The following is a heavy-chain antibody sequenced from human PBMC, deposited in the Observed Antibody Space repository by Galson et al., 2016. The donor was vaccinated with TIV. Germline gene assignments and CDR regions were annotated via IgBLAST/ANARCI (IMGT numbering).Heavy chain of an antibody. V-gene: IGHV1-69*13. CDR1: GGTFSSFV. CDR2: IIPLFGEA. J-gene: IGHJ6*02. CDR3: AKCRNTAMGTYYYYYGLDV. D-gene: IGHD5-18*01. Sequence: SVKVSCKASGGTFSSFVVTWVRQAPGQGPEWMGGIIPLFGEAHYAQKFQGRVTISADESTSTVYMELRSLRSGDTAVYYCAKCRNTAMGTYYYYYGLDVWGQGTTVTVSS.